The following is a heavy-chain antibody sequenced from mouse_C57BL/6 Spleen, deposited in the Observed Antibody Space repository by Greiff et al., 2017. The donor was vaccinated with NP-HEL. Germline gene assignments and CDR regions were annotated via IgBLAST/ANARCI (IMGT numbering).Heavy chain of an antibody. CDR2: IHPNSGST. Sequence: VQLQQSGAELVKPGASVKLSCKASGYTFTSYWMHWVKQRPGQGLEWIGMIHPNSGSTNYNEKFKSKATLTVDKSSSTAYMQLSSLTSEDSAVYYCAREGTTVVGAYWGQGTLVTVSA. J-gene: IGHJ3*01. CDR1: GYTFTSYW. D-gene: IGHD1-1*01. CDR3: AREGTTVVGAY. V-gene: IGHV1-64*01.